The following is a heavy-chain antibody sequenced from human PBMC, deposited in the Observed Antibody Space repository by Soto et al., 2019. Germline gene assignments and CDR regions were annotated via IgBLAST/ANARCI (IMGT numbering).Heavy chain of an antibody. V-gene: IGHV3-7*01. CDR2: LNPDGSEK. D-gene: IGHD1-26*01. CDR1: GFTFSNYW. CDR3: ARDSGRFYIDY. J-gene: IGHJ4*02. Sequence: PGESLKISCAASGFTFSNYWMSWVRRAPGKGLEWVANLNPDGSEKYYVDSLKGRFTISRDNAKTSLYLQMNSLRAEDTAVYYCARDSGRFYIDYWGQGTLVTVSS.